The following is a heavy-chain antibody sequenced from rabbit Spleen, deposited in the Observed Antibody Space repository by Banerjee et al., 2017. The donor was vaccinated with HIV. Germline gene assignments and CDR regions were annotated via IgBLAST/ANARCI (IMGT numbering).Heavy chain of an antibody. D-gene: IGHD1-1*01. J-gene: IGHJ6*01. CDR1: GFSFSDRDV. V-gene: IGHV1S40*01. CDR3: ARDTSTSFSSYGMDL. CDR2: IDPVFGIT. Sequence: QSLEESGGDLVKPGASLTLTCKASGFSFSDRDVMCWVRQAPGKGLEWIGYIDPVFGITYYANWVNGRFSISRENAQNTVFLQMTSLTAADTATYFCARDTSTSFSSYGMDLWGQGTLVTVS.